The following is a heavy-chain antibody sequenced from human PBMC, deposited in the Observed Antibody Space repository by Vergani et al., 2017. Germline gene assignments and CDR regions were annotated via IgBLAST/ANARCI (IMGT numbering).Heavy chain of an antibody. CDR1: GFTFSSYA. J-gene: IGHJ6*02. Sequence: EVQLVESGGGLVQPGGSLRLSCAASGFTFSSYAMSWVRQAPGKGLEWVSAISGSGGSTYYADSVKGRFTISRDNSKNTLYLQMNSLRAEDTAVYYCAKDREGYCSSTSCYNGMDVWGQGTTVTVSS. V-gene: IGHV3-23*04. CDR3: AKDREGYCSSTSCYNGMDV. D-gene: IGHD2-2*02. CDR2: ISGSGGST.